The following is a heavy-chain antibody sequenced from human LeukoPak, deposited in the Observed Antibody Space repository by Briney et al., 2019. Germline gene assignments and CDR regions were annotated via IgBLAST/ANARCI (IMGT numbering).Heavy chain of an antibody. CDR2: IYYSGST. D-gene: IGHD3-3*01. V-gene: IGHV4-30-4*08. CDR3: ARITYDFWSGYYGDYFDY. CDR1: GGSISSGDYY. J-gene: IGHJ4*02. Sequence: SETLSLTCTVSGGSISSGDYYWSWIRQPQGKGLEWIGYIYYSGSTYYNPSLKSRVTISVDTSKNQFSLKLSSVTAADTAVYYCARITYDFWSGYYGDYFDYWGQGTLVTVSS.